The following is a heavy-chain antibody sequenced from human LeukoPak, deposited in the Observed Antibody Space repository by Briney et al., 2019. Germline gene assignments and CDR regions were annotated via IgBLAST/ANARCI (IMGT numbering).Heavy chain of an antibody. CDR2: ISYDGSNK. Sequence: GGSLRLSCAASGFTFSSYGMHWVRQAPGKGLEWVAVISYDGSNKYYADSVKGRFTISRDNSKNTLYLQMNSLRAEDTAVYYCARDPPMITFGGVNWYFDLWGRGTLVTVSS. CDR1: GFTFSSYG. J-gene: IGHJ2*01. D-gene: IGHD3-16*01. CDR3: ARDPPMITFGGVNWYFDL. V-gene: IGHV3-33*05.